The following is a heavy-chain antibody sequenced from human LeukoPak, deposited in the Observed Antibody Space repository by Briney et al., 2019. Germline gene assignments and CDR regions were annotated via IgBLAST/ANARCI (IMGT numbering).Heavy chain of an antibody. J-gene: IGHJ5*02. CDR2: ISAYNGNT. D-gene: IGHD3-9*01. CDR1: GYTFTSYG. Sequence: ASVKVSCKASGYTFTSYGISWVRQAPGQGLEWMGWISAYNGNTNYAQKLQGRVTMTTDTSTSTACMELRSLRSDDTAVYYCARVRRKDDILTGYYAHWFDPWGQGTLVTVSS. V-gene: IGHV1-18*01. CDR3: ARVRRKDDILTGYYAHWFDP.